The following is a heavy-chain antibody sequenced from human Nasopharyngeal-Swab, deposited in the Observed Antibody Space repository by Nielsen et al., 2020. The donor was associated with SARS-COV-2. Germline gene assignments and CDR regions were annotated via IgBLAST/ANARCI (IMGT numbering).Heavy chain of an antibody. V-gene: IGHV3-30*03. CDR2: ISYDGSNK. Sequence: GESLKISCAASGFTFSSYGMHWVRQAPGKGLEWVAVISYDGSNKYYADSVKGRFTISRGNSKNTLYLQMNSLRAEDTAVYYCARAIRGYSSYYFDYWGQGTLVTVSS. CDR1: GFTFSSYG. CDR3: ARAIRGYSSYYFDY. J-gene: IGHJ4*02. D-gene: IGHD5-18*01.